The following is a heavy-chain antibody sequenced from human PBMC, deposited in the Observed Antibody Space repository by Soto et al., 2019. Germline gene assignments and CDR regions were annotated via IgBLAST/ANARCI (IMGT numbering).Heavy chain of an antibody. J-gene: IGHJ5*02. V-gene: IGHV4-59*01. Sequence: QVLLQESGPGLVKPSETLSLTCTVSGGSISSYYWNWIRQPPGKGLEWIGYIHYSGSTNYNPSLKSRVTISVDTSNNQFSLKQSSVTAADTAVYYCATGRFSAMIRGVIMFDPWGQGTLVTVSS. CDR3: ATGRFSAMIRGVIMFDP. CDR1: GGSISSYY. D-gene: IGHD3-10*01. CDR2: IHYSGST.